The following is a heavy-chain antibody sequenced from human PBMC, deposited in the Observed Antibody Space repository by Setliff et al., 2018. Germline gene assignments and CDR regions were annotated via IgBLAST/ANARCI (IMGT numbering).Heavy chain of an antibody. D-gene: IGHD2-8*01. CDR1: GFTFSDYY. CDR3: STKGVPGA. Sequence: GGSLRLSCAASGFTFSDYYMSWIRQTPGKGLEWVAYISRGATSIYYADSVKGRFTISRDDATNSLYLQMNSLRAEDTAVYYCSTKGVPGAGGQGTLVTVSS. CDR2: ISRGATSI. V-gene: IGHV3-11*01. J-gene: IGHJ4*02.